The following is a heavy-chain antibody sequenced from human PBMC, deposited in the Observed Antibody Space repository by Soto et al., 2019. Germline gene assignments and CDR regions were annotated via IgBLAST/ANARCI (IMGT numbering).Heavy chain of an antibody. D-gene: IGHD6-13*01. J-gene: IGHJ1*01. Sequence: GASVKVSCKASGYTFTGYYMHWVRQAPGQGLEWMGWINPNSGGTNYAQKFQGWVTMTRDTSTSTVYMELSSLRSEDTAVYYCARAAAGTPEYFQHWGQGTLVTVSS. CDR2: INPNSGGT. V-gene: IGHV1-2*04. CDR3: ARAAAGTPEYFQH. CDR1: GYTFTGYY.